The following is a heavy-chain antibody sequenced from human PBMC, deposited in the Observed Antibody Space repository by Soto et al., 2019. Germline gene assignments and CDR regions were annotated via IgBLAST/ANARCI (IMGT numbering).Heavy chain of an antibody. D-gene: IGHD2-2*01. CDR1: GFTFSSYG. CDR3: ANLYCSSTSCYAL. CDR2: ISYDGSNK. Sequence: GGSLRLSCAASGFTFSSYGMHWVRQAPGKGLEWVAVISYDGSNKYYADSVKGRFTISRDNSKNTLYLQMNSLRAEDTAVYYLANLYCSSTSCYALWGQGNMATVSS. J-gene: IGHJ4*02. V-gene: IGHV3-30*18.